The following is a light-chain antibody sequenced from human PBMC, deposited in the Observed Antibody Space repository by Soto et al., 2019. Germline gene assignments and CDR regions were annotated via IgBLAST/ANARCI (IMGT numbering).Light chain of an antibody. CDR2: AAS. J-gene: IGKJ2*01. V-gene: IGKV1-27*01. Sequence: DIQMTESTSSLSASVGDRVTITCRASQGISNYLAWYQQKPGKVPKLLIYAASTLQSGVPSLFSGSGFGTDFTLTISSLQPEDVGTYYCKKYNSAPYTFGQWTKLEIK. CDR1: QGISNY. CDR3: KKYNSAPYT.